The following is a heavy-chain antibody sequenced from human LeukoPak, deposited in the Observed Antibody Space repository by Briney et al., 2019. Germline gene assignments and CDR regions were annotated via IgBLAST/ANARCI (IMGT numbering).Heavy chain of an antibody. J-gene: IGHJ4*02. CDR1: GYSFTSYW. Sequence: PGESLKISCKASGYSFTSYWIGWVRQMPGKGLEWMGIIYPGDSDTRYSPSFQGQVTISADKSINTAYLQWTSLKASDTALYYCARPTLNYNILTGFDYWGQGTLVTVSS. CDR3: ARPTLNYNILTGFDY. D-gene: IGHD3-9*01. V-gene: IGHV5-51*01. CDR2: IYPGDSDT.